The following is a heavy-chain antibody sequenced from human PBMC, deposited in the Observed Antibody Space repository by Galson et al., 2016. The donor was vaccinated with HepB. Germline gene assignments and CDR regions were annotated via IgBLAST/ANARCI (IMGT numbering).Heavy chain of an antibody. CDR1: GGSVTSSRYH. J-gene: IGHJ2*01. CDR3: ARPYSSSSFYYYFDL. Sequence: SETLSLTCAVSGGSVTSSRYHWGWVRQPPGKGLEWIGSIYYSGTTYYNPSLKSRVTISVDTSKNHFSLKLTSVTAADTALYYCARPYSSSSFYYYFDLWGRGTLVTVSS. CDR2: IYYSGTT. D-gene: IGHD6-13*01. V-gene: IGHV4-39*02.